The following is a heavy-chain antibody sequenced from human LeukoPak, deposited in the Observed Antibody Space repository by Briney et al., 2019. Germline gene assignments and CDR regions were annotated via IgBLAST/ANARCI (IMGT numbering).Heavy chain of an antibody. V-gene: IGHV3-7*01. CDR2: IKQDGSEK. CDR1: GFTFSSYW. J-gene: IGHJ4*02. Sequence: GGSLRLSCAASGFTFSSYWMSWVRQAPGKGLEWVANIKQDGSEKYYVDSVKGRFTISRDNAENSLYLQMNSLRAEDTAVYYCAREAYDFAKNFDYWGQGTLVTVSS. D-gene: IGHD3-3*01. CDR3: AREAYDFAKNFDY.